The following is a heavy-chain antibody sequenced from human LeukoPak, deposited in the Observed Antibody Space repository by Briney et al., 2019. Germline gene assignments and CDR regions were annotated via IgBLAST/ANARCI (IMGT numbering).Heavy chain of an antibody. CDR1: GGSFSGYY. CDR3: ARVKIEGDFWSGYYYITFDY. D-gene: IGHD3-3*01. CDR2: INHSGST. Sequence: KPSETLCLTCAVYGGSFSGYYWSWVRQPPGKGLEWVGEINHSGSTNYNPSLKSRVTISVDTSKNQFSLKLSSVTAAETAVYYCARVKIEGDFWSGYYYITFDYWGQGTLVTVSS. V-gene: IGHV4-34*01. J-gene: IGHJ4*02.